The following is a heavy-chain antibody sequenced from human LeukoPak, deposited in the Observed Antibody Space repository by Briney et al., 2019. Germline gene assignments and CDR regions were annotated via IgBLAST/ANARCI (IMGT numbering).Heavy chain of an antibody. CDR2: ISSGGSMI. J-gene: IGHJ4*02. CDR1: GFTFSDYD. D-gene: IGHD6-13*01. Sequence: GGSLRLSCAASGFTFSDYDMSWIRQAPGKGLEWVSYISSGGSMIHYADSVEGRFTISRDNRESSLYLQMSSLSVEDTAVYYCTRTPYSSSWYYFDYRGQGTLVTVSS. CDR3: TRTPYSSSWYYFDY. V-gene: IGHV3-11*04.